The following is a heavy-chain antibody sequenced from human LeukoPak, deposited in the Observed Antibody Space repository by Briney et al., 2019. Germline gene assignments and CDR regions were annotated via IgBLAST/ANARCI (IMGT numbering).Heavy chain of an antibody. V-gene: IGHV1-18*01. CDR1: GYTFTSYG. J-gene: IGHJ6*02. CDR3: ASSAGGRFGELLLGAATSRHPYYGMDV. CDR2: ISAYNGNT. D-gene: IGHD3-10*01. Sequence: ASVKVSCKASGYTFTSYGISWVRQAPGQGLEWMGWISAYNGNTNYAQKLQGRVTMTTDTSTSTAYMELRSLRSDDTAVYYCASSAGGRFGELLLGAATSRHPYYGMDVWGQGTTVTVSS.